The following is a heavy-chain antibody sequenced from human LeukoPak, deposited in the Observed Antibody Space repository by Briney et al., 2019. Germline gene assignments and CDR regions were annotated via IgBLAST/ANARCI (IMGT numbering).Heavy chain of an antibody. Sequence: ASVKVSCKASGYTFTSYGISWVRQAPGQGLEWMGWISAYNGNTNYAQRLQGRVTLTTDTSTSIAYMELRSVRSDDTSVYYCARVTIFGVVGLGSAFDIWGQGTMVTVSS. CDR2: ISAYNGNT. CDR3: ARVTIFGVVGLGSAFDI. V-gene: IGHV1-18*01. J-gene: IGHJ3*02. D-gene: IGHD3-3*01. CDR1: GYTFTSYG.